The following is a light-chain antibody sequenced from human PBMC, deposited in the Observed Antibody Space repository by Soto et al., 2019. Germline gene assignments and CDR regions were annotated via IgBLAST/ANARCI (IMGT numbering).Light chain of an antibody. CDR2: EVS. J-gene: IGKJ1*01. V-gene: IGKV2-30*01. CDR3: MQGTYWPPT. CDR1: QSVVYSNGNTY. Sequence: DVVVTQYQISLPVINGQPASISCRSSQSVVYSNGNTYLSWFHQRPGQSPRRLIYEVSRRDSGVPDRFSGTGSGTDFTLKISGVEAEDVGLYYCMQGTYWPPTFGQGTKVDIK.